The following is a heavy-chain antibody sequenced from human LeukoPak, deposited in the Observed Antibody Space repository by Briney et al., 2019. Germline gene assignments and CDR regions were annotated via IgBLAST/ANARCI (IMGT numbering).Heavy chain of an antibody. Sequence: SVSLSFTSSGCTFTIYAISWVRQAPAQGREGRGGIISIFGTANYAQKFQGRVTITAHKSTSTAYIELSRLRSEDTAVYYCARATGSSSGGNFDYWGQGTLVTVSS. J-gene: IGHJ4*02. V-gene: IGHV1-69*06. CDR1: GCTFTIYA. CDR2: IISIFGTA. D-gene: IGHD6-6*01. CDR3: ARATGSSSGGNFDY.